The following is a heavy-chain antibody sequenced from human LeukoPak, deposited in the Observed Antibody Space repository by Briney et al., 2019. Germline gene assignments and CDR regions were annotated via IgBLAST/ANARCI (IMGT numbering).Heavy chain of an antibody. CDR3: AREGDIVVVPAASHLYKAFDI. Sequence: PSETLSLTCTVSGGSISGGGYYWSWVRQHPGKGLEWIGYIYYSRSTYYNPSLKSRVTISVDTSKNQFSLKLSSVTAADTAVYYCAREGDIVVVPAASHLYKAFDIWGQGTMVTVSS. D-gene: IGHD2-2*01. V-gene: IGHV4-31*03. J-gene: IGHJ3*02. CDR1: GGSISGGGYY. CDR2: IYYSRST.